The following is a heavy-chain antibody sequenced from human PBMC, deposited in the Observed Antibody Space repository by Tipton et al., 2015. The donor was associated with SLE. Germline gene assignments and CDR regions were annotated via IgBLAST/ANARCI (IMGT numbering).Heavy chain of an antibody. Sequence: TLSLTCTVSGGSISSGSYYWSWIRQPAGKGLEWIGRTYYSGSTNYNPSLKSRVTISADTSKNQLSLKLSSATAADTAVYYCARHISPLGAFDIWGQGTMVTVSS. CDR1: GGSISSGSYY. D-gene: IGHD2-21*01. V-gene: IGHV4-61*02. J-gene: IGHJ3*02. CDR3: ARHISPLGAFDI. CDR2: TYYSGST.